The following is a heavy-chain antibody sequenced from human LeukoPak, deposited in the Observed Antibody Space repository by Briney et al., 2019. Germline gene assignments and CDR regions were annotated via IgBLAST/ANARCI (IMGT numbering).Heavy chain of an antibody. D-gene: IGHD2-21*01. Sequence: SETLSLTCTVSGGSISSYYWSWIRQPAGKGLEWIGYIHYRGSTYYNPSLKSRVSVSVDTSKNQFSLRLSSATAADTALYYCARDCAGGNCYGASDVWGQGTMVTVSS. V-gene: IGHV4-59*12. CDR1: GGSISSYY. J-gene: IGHJ3*01. CDR2: IHYRGST. CDR3: ARDCAGGNCYGASDV.